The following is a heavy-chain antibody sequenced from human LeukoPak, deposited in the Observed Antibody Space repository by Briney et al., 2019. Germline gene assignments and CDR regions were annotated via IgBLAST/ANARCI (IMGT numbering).Heavy chain of an antibody. CDR3: ARAGTSAYSYYGMDV. CDR2: IYYSGST. CDR1: GGSISSGGFY. D-gene: IGHD4-23*01. Sequence: SDTLSLTCTVSGGSISSGGFYWSLIRQPPGKGPGWIGDIYYSGSTYYNPSLKSRVTISVDTSKNQFSLMLSSVTAADTAVYYCARAGTSAYSYYGMDVWGQGTTVTVSS. V-gene: IGHV4-31*03. J-gene: IGHJ6*02.